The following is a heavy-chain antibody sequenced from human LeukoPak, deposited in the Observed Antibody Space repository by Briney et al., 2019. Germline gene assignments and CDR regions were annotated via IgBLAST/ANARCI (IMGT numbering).Heavy chain of an antibody. CDR3: AKDRQYYYDSSGYYGY. Sequence: GGSLRLSCAASGFTFSSYAMSWVRQAPGKGLEWVSAISGSGGSTYYADSVKGRFTISRDNSKNTLYLQMNSLRAEDTAVYYCAKDRQYYYDSSGYYGYWGQGTLGTVSS. CDR2: ISGSGGST. V-gene: IGHV3-23*01. D-gene: IGHD3-22*01. J-gene: IGHJ4*02. CDR1: GFTFSSYA.